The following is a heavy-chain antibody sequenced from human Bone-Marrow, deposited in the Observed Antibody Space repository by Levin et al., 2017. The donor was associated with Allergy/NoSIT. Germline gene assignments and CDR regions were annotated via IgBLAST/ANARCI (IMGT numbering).Heavy chain of an antibody. D-gene: IGHD1/OR15-1a*01. J-gene: IGHJ4*02. V-gene: IGHV3-9*01. CDR1: GFSFDQYG. CDR2: IAWNGGAK. Sequence: PSGGSLRLSCAGSGFSFDQYGLHWVRQVPGKGLEWVSGIAWNGGAKGYADSVKGRFTISRDNAKNSLYLEMDSLRTEDTALYYCAKELTPYNWNNQYFFESWGQGTLVTVSS. CDR3: AKELTPYNWNNQYFFES.